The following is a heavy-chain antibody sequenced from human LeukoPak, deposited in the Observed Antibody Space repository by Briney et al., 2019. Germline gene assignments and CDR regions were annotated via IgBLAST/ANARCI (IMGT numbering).Heavy chain of an antibody. CDR3: ARGSYGSGSSDFDY. Sequence: ASVKVSCKASGYTFPSYYINWVRPATGQGLEWMGWMNPNSCNTGYAQKFQGRVTMTRNTSISTAYMELSRLRSEDTAVYDCARGSYGSGSSDFDYWGQGTLVTVSS. J-gene: IGHJ4*02. CDR1: GYTFPSYY. D-gene: IGHD3-10*01. CDR2: MNPNSCNT. V-gene: IGHV1-8*01.